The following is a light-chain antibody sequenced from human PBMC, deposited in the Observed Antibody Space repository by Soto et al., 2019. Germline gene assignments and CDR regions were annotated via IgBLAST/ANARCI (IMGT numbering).Light chain of an antibody. J-gene: IGLJ1*01. CDR3: STYTSSSTHV. V-gene: IGLV2-14*01. CDR2: DVS. CDR1: SSDVGGYNY. Sequence: QCGLSRPASVSGSPGQSIIISCPGNSSDVGGYNYVSSYQQHPGKARILMFYDVSNWPSGRSNRFSGCHAGYTASPTLSGLQAEDEAGYNCSTYTSSSTHVFGTGAKVTV.